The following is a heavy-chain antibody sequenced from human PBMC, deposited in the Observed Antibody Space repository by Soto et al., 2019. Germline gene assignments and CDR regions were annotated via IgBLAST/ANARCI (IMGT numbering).Heavy chain of an antibody. Sequence: PSETLSLTCTVSGGSISYYYWGWIRQPPGKGLEWIGSIYYSGNTHYNPSLKSRVTISVDTSMNQFSLNLDSVTAVDSAVYYCVRGGYVHAFDYWGRGALVTVPS. CDR3: VRGGYVHAFDY. CDR2: IYYSGNT. CDR1: GGSISYYY. D-gene: IGHD5-12*01. J-gene: IGHJ4*02. V-gene: IGHV4-59*01.